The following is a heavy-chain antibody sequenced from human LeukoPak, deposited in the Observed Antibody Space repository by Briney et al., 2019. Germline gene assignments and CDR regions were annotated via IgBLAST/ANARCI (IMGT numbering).Heavy chain of an antibody. CDR2: IIPIFGTA. V-gene: IGHV1-69*06. J-gene: IGHJ5*02. D-gene: IGHD6-13*01. CDR3: AMDSSSWHAFNWFDP. CDR1: GGTFSSYA. Sequence: ASLKVSCKASGGTFSSYAISWVRQAPGQALEWMGGIIPIFGTANYAQKFQGRVTITADKSPSTAYMELSSLRSEDTAVYYCAMDSSSWHAFNWFDPWGQGTLVTVSS.